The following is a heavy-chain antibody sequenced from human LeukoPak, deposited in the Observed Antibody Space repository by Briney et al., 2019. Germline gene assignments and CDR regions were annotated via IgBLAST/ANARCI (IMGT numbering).Heavy chain of an antibody. CDR1: GFTFSSYA. Sequence: GGSLRLSCAASGFTFSSYAVSWVRQAPGKGLEWVSAISGSGGSTYYADSVKGRFTISRDNSKNTLYLQMNSLRAEDTAVYYCAMPYELGPGYYFDYWGQGTLVTVSS. CDR2: ISGSGGST. CDR3: AMPYELGPGYYFDY. V-gene: IGHV3-23*01. D-gene: IGHD1-7*01. J-gene: IGHJ4*02.